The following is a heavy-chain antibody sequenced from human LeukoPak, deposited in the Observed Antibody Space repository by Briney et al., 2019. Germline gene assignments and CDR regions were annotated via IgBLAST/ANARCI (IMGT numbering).Heavy chain of an antibody. Sequence: GESLQISCKGSGYSFTSYWIGWVRQMPGKGLEWMGIIYPGDSDPRYSPSFQGQVTISADKSISTAYLQWSSLKASDTAMYYCASRPRNAMAHAFDIWGQGTMVTVSS. D-gene: IGHD5-18*01. CDR3: ASRPRNAMAHAFDI. CDR2: IYPGDSDP. J-gene: IGHJ3*02. CDR1: GYSFTSYW. V-gene: IGHV5-51*01.